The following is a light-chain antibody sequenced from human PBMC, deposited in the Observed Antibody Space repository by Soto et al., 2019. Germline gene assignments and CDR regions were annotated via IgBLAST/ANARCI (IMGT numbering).Light chain of an antibody. CDR2: DAS. J-gene: IGKJ4*01. Sequence: EIVLTQSPATLSLSPGERATLSCRASQSINRNLAWYRQKPGQAPRLLIYDASNRATGIPARFSGSGSGTDVTLTISSLEPEDFGVYYCHQRSNWPPVTFGGGTKVEIK. CDR1: QSINRN. CDR3: HQRSNWPPVT. V-gene: IGKV3-11*01.